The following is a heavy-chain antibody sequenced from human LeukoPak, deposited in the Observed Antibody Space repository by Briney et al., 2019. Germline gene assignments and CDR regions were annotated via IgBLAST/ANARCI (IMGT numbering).Heavy chain of an antibody. D-gene: IGHD1/OR15-1a*01. CDR2: IYPADSDT. Sequence: GESLKISCKGSGYSFTNYWIGWVRQMPGKGLEWMGIIYPADSDTRYSPSFQDQVTISADKSINTAYLQWSSLKASDTAMYFCATSESQTKFDYWGQGTQVIVSS. J-gene: IGHJ4*02. CDR1: GYSFTNYW. V-gene: IGHV5-51*01. CDR3: ATSESQTKFDY.